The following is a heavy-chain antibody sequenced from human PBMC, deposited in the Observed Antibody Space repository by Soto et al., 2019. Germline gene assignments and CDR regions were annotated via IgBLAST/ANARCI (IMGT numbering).Heavy chain of an antibody. CDR2: IYHSGST. J-gene: IGHJ4*02. D-gene: IGHD2-2*02. V-gene: IGHV4-4*02. CDR1: GGSISSTNL. CDR3: AGFCSSTTCYTDY. Sequence: SETLSLTCAVSGGSISSTNLWCCVRQPPGKGLDWIGEIYHSGSTNYNASLKSRVTISIDKSKSQFSLKLSSVTAADTAVYYCAGFCSSTTCYTDYWGQGTLVTVYS.